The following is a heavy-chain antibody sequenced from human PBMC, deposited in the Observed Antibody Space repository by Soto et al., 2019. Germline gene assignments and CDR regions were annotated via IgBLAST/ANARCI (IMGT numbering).Heavy chain of an antibody. D-gene: IGHD3-3*01. V-gene: IGHV3-33*01. J-gene: IGHJ6*02. Sequence: GGSLRLSCAASGFTFSSYGMHWVRQAPGKGLEWVAVIWYDGSNKYYADSVKGRFTISRDNSKNTLYLQMNSLRAEDTAVYYCARERGMTIFAYYYGMDVWGQGTTVTVSS. CDR1: GFTFSSYG. CDR3: ARERGMTIFAYYYGMDV. CDR2: IWYDGSNK.